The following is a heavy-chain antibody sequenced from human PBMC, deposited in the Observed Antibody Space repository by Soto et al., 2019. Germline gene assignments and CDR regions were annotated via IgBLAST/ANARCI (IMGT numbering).Heavy chain of an antibody. V-gene: IGHV4-39*01. CDR3: ARHAVVGDTAMVSPTYYYYYGMDV. CDR2: IYYSGST. D-gene: IGHD5-18*01. J-gene: IGHJ6*02. Sequence: SETLSLTCTVSGGSISSSSYYWGWIRQPPGKGLEWIGSIYYSGSTYYNPSLKSRVTISVDTSKNQFSLKLSSVTAADTAVYYCARHAVVGDTAMVSPTYYYYYGMDVWGQGTTVTVSS. CDR1: GGSISSSSYY.